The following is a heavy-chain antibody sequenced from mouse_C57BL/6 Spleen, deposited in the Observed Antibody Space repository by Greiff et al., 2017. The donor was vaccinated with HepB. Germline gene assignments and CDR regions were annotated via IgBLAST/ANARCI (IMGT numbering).Heavy chain of an antibody. J-gene: IGHJ2*01. V-gene: IGHV1-55*01. Sequence: QVQLKQPGAELVKPGASVKMSCKASGYTFTSYWITWVKQRPGQGLEWIGDIYPGSGSTNYNEKFKSKATLTVDTSSSTAYMQLSSLTSEDSAVYYCARSRDYYGSSYGYWGQGTTLTVSS. CDR1: GYTFTSYW. CDR2: IYPGSGST. D-gene: IGHD1-1*01. CDR3: ARSRDYYGSSYGY.